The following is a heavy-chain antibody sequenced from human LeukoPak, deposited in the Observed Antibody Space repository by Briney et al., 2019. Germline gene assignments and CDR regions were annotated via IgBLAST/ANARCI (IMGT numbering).Heavy chain of an antibody. CDR3: ARASWVSSADAVS. Sequence: GGSLRLSCAASGFSFSSYAMSWVRQAPARGLEWVSSMRGGGGDTFYADSVKGRFTLSRDDSRNTVYLQLNSLRVEDTAVYYCARASWVSSADAVSWGQGTLVTVSS. D-gene: IGHD3-16*01. CDR1: GFSFSSYA. J-gene: IGHJ5*02. CDR2: MRGGGGDT. V-gene: IGHV3-23*01.